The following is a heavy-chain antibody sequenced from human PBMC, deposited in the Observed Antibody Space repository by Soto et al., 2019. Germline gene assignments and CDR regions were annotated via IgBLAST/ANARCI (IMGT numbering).Heavy chain of an antibody. CDR1: GDSVSSNSDI. V-gene: IGHV6-1*01. D-gene: IGHD6-19*01. Sequence: PSQTLSLTCAISGDSVSSNSDIWNWFRQSPSRGLEWLGRTYYTSKWYNDYAVSVRSRISINPDTSKNQVSLQLNSVTPEDTAVYSCAKVSRTGWSFSYGTDVWGQGTTVTVSS. CDR3: AKVSRTGWSFSYGTDV. CDR2: TYYTSKWYN. J-gene: IGHJ6*02.